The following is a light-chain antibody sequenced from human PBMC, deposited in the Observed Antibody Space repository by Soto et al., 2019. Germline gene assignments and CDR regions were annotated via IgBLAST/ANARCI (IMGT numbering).Light chain of an antibody. Sequence: QSALTQPASVSGSPGQSITISCTGTSSDVGGYNYVSWYQQHPDKAPKLMIYDVTNRPSGVSNRFSASKSGNTASLTISGLQAEDEADYYCSSYTSSRTPVFGTGTKLTVL. CDR3: SSYTSSRTPV. CDR2: DVT. J-gene: IGLJ1*01. CDR1: SSDVGGYNY. V-gene: IGLV2-14*01.